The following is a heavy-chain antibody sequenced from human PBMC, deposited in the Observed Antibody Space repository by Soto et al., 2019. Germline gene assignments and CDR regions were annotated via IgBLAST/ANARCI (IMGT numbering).Heavy chain of an antibody. CDR2: IKQDGSEK. Sequence: GGSLRLSCAASGFTFRSYWMCWVRQAPGKGLEWVANIKQDGSEKNYVDSVKGRFTISRDNDRNSVYLQMNSLRVDDTAVYYCATEGEGFCRGGGCGYWGQGTLVTVSS. V-gene: IGHV3-7*01. J-gene: IGHJ4*02. CDR1: GFTFRSYW. D-gene: IGHD2-15*01. CDR3: ATEGEGFCRGGGCGY.